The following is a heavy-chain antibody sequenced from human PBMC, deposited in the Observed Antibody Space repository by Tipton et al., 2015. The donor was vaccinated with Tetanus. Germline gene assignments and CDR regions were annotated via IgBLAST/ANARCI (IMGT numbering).Heavy chain of an antibody. J-gene: IGHJ3*02. V-gene: IGHV1-69*01. CDR1: GGTFSSYA. CDR3: ARDRSDYYDSSGYYPDAFDI. D-gene: IGHD3-22*01. CDR2: IIPIFGTA. Sequence: QSGPEVKKPGSSVKVSCKASGGTFSSYAISWVRQAPGQGLEWMGGIIPIFGTANYAQKFQGRVTITADESTSTAYMEPSSLRSEDTAVYYCARDRSDYYDSSGYYPDAFDIWGQGTMVTVSS.